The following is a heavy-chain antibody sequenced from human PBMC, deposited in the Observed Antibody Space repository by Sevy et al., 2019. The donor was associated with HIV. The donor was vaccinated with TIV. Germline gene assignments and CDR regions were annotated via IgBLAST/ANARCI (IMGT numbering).Heavy chain of an antibody. J-gene: IGHJ6*02. Sequence: GGSLRLSCAASGFTFDDYAMHWVRQAPGKGLEWVSGISWNSGSIGYADSVKGRFTISRDNANNSLYLQMNSLRAEDTAFYYCAKDTAPHYYDSSGQYYYYYGMDVWGQGTTVTVSS. D-gene: IGHD3-22*01. V-gene: IGHV3-9*01. CDR1: GFTFDDYA. CDR3: AKDTAPHYYDSSGQYYYYYGMDV. CDR2: ISWNSGSI.